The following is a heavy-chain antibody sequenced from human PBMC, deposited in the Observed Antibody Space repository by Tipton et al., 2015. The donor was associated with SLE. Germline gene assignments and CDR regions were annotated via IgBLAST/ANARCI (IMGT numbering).Heavy chain of an antibody. Sequence: TLSLTCAVSRYSFSTASYWGWIRQSPGRGLEWVGSYFYSGNTYYNTSLKSRVTIAVDTAKNHVFLKLSSVTAADTAVYYCARATAVAEFFYWGQEALVTVSS. V-gene: IGHV4-38-2*01. CDR3: ARATAVAEFFY. J-gene: IGHJ4*02. CDR1: RYSFSTASY. D-gene: IGHD6-19*01. CDR2: YFYSGNT.